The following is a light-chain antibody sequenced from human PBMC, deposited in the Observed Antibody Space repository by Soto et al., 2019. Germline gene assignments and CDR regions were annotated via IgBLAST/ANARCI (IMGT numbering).Light chain of an antibody. CDR2: DST. Sequence: VLTYSPATLSLSPCEIATLSCRASQSIHTSLAWYQQKPGQPPRLVVYDSTLRANGVPDRFGGSRSGTEFTLTINNLEPEDFAVYNCQQRNVWPPITFGQATRLEIK. V-gene: IGKV3-11*01. CDR1: QSIHTS. J-gene: IGKJ5*01. CDR3: QQRNVWPPIT.